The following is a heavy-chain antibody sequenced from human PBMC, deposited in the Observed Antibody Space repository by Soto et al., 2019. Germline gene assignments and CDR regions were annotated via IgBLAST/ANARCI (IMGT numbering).Heavy chain of an antibody. V-gene: IGHV3-30-3*01. CDR3: ARDGSSGWYGGYYYGMDV. CDR1: GFTFSSYA. D-gene: IGHD6-19*01. CDR2: ISYDGSNK. Sequence: GGSLRFSCAASGFTFSSYAMHWVRQAPGKGLEWVAVISYDGSNKYYADSVKGRFTISRDNSKNTLYLQMNSLRAEDTAVYYCARDGSSGWYGGYYYGMDVWGQGTTVTVSS. J-gene: IGHJ6*02.